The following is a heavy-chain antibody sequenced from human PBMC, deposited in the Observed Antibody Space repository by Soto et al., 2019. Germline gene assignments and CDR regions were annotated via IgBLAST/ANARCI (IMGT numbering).Heavy chain of an antibody. J-gene: IGHJ4*02. D-gene: IGHD1-26*01. Sequence: SLKISCKASGYSFTSYWIGWVRQMPEKGLEWMGIIYPGDSDTIYSPSFQGQVTISADKSISTAYLQWNSLKASDTAMYYCARPPYSASYYYFDQWGQGTPVTVSS. CDR2: IYPGDSDT. V-gene: IGHV5-51*01. CDR3: ARPPYSASYYYFDQ. CDR1: GYSFTSYW.